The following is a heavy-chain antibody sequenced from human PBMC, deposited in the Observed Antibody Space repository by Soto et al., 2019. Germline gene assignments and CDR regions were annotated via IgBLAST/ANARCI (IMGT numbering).Heavy chain of an antibody. J-gene: IGHJ4*02. CDR2: IDGSGTAT. CDR3: ARDYRNRGFDH. V-gene: IGHV3-11*01. CDR1: GFALVDY. Sequence: GGSLRLSCTASGFALVDYMSWIRQAPGRGLEWVSYIDGSGTATYYTDSVKGRFTVSRDHAENSLYLQMDSLTAEDTAVYYCARDYRNRGFDHWGLGTLVTVPS. D-gene: IGHD4-4*01.